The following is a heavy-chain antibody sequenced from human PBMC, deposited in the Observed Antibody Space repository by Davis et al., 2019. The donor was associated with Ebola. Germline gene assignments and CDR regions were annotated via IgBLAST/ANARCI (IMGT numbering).Heavy chain of an antibody. Sequence: GESLKISCAASGFTFSSYSMNWVRQAPGKGLEWVSSISGSSSYIYYADSVKGRFTISRDNAKNTVYLQMNSLRAEDTAVYYCARWAGSSGDLRAFDIWGQGTMVTVSS. J-gene: IGHJ3*02. CDR1: GFTFSSYS. CDR2: ISGSSSYI. V-gene: IGHV3-21*01. CDR3: ARWAGSSGDLRAFDI. D-gene: IGHD6-19*01.